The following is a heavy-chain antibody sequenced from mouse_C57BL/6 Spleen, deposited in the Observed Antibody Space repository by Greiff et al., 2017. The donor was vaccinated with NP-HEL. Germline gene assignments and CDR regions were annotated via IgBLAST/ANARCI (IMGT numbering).Heavy chain of an antibody. CDR3: ARWDDYGPPYYAMDY. J-gene: IGHJ4*01. CDR2: IYPGSGST. V-gene: IGHV1-55*01. CDR1: GYTFTSYW. D-gene: IGHD2-4*01. Sequence: VQLQQSGAELVKPGASVKMSCKASGYTFTSYWITWVKQRPGQGLEWIGDIYPGSGSTNYNEKFKSKATLTVDTSSSTAYMQLSSLTSEDSAVYYCARWDDYGPPYYAMDYWGQGTSVTVSS.